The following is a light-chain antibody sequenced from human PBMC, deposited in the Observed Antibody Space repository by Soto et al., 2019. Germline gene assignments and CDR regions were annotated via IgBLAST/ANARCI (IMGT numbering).Light chain of an antibody. J-gene: IGKJ1*01. CDR1: QSVSSSY. CDR3: QRYGSSPRT. V-gene: IGKV3-20*01. Sequence: EIVLTQSPGTLSLSPGERATLSCRASQSVSSSYLAWYQQKPGQAPRLLMYGASSRATGIPDRFSGSGSGTDFTLTISILEPEDFALYYCQRYGSSPRTFGQGPKVEI. CDR2: GAS.